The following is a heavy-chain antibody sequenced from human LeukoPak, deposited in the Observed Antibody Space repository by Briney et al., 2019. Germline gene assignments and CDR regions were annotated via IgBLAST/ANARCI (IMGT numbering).Heavy chain of an antibody. CDR3: ASGFLDDFWSGHF. CDR1: GFSFSTQW. V-gene: IGHV3-7*01. Sequence: GGSLRLSCAASGFSFSTQWMSWVRLAPGKGPEWVANIKYDGSEKYYVDSVKGRFTISRDNAKTSLYLHMNSLRAEDTAVYYCASGFLDDFWSGHFWGQGTLVTVSS. J-gene: IGHJ4*02. CDR2: IKYDGSEK. D-gene: IGHD3-3*01.